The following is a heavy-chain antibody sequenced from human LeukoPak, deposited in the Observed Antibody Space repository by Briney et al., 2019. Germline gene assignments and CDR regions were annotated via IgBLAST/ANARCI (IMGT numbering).Heavy chain of an antibody. J-gene: IGHJ4*02. V-gene: IGHV4-61*01. CDR1: GGSVSSGSYY. CDR2: FYYSGTT. CDR3: ARRYCSNTSCSYFDY. Sequence: SETLSLTCTVSGGSVSSGSYYWSWIRQPPGKGLEWIGYFYYSGTTNYNPSLKSRVTISVETSKNQFSLKLSSVTATDTAVYYCARRYCSNTSCSYFDYWGQGTLVTVSS. D-gene: IGHD2-2*01.